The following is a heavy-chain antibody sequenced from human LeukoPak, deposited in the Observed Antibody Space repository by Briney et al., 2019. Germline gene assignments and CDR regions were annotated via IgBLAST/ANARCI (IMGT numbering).Heavy chain of an antibody. CDR3: ARAGYYRFDY. Sequence: PGGSLRLSCAASGFALRNYAMSWVRQAPGKGLEWVSSIGAGDKYTYYADSVKGRFTISRDNSKSTLYLQMNSLGAEDTAVYYCARAGYYRFDYWGQGTQVTVSS. D-gene: IGHD4-11*01. J-gene: IGHJ4*02. CDR1: GFALRNYA. CDR2: IGAGDKYT. V-gene: IGHV3-23*01.